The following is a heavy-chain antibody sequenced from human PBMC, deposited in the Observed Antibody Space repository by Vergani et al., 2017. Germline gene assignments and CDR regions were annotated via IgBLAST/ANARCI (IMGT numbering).Heavy chain of an antibody. D-gene: IGHD1-26*01. V-gene: IGHV3-48*03. CDR2: ISSSGSTI. J-gene: IGHJ4*02. CDR3: ASGEEWELQGTLGY. CDR1: GFTFSSYE. Sequence: EVQLVESGGGLVQPGGSLRLSCAASGFTFSSYEMNWVRQAPGKGLEWVSYISSSGSTIYYADSVKGRFTISRDNAKNSLYLQMNSLRAEDTAVYYCASGEEWELQGTLGYWGQGTLVTVSS.